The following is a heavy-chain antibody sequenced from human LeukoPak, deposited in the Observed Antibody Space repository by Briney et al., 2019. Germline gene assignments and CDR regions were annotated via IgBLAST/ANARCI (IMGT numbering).Heavy chain of an antibody. Sequence: SETLSLTCTVSGGSISSSSYYWGWIRQPPGKGLEWIGSIYYSGSTYYNPSLKSRVTISVDTSKNQFSLKLSSVTAADTAVYYCARVAITFGGVIVIRGAFDIWGQGTMVTVSS. V-gene: IGHV4-39*07. CDR1: GGSISSSSYY. CDR3: ARVAITFGGVIVIRGAFDI. J-gene: IGHJ3*02. CDR2: IYYSGST. D-gene: IGHD3-16*02.